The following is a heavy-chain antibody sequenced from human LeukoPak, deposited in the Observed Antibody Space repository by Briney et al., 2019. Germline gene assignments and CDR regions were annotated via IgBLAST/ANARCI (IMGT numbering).Heavy chain of an antibody. J-gene: IGHJ4*02. V-gene: IGHV3-30*03. D-gene: IGHD3-22*01. CDR2: ISYDGNNK. Sequence: PGRSLRLSCGASGFTFSSYGMHWVRQAPGKGLEWVAVISYDGNNKYYADSVKGRFTISGDNSKNTLYLQMNSLRDEDTAVYYCASRTFYESSGYYLDNWGQGTLVTVSS. CDR3: ASRTFYESSGYYLDN. CDR1: GFTFSSYG.